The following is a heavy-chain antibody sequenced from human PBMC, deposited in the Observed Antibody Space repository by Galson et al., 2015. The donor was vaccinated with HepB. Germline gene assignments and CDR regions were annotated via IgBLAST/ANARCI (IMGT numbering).Heavy chain of an antibody. CDR1: GYDFTTYG. J-gene: IGHJ5*02. D-gene: IGHD3-3*01. Sequence: SVKVSCKASGYDFTTYGINWVRQATGQGLEWMGWMTPKSGNAGYAQKFRGRVSMTGDTSTNTAYMELSSLTSEDTATYCCARMNYDDDSPRTDWFDPWGQGTLVIVSS. CDR3: ARMNYDDDSPRTDWFDP. V-gene: IGHV1-8*01. CDR2: MTPKSGNA.